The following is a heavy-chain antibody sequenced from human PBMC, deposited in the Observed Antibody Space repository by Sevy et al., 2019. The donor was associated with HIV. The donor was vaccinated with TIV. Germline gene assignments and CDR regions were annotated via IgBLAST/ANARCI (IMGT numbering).Heavy chain of an antibody. CDR1: GNTLTQLS. Sequence: ASVKVSCKVSGNTLTQLSMHWVRQVPGKGLEWMGSFDPEDDERIYAQKFQGRVTMTEDTSTDTAYMELSNLKYEDTAIYYCATTKDYYENSGDPFDYWRQGTLLTVSS. D-gene: IGHD3-22*01. CDR3: ATTKDYYENSGDPFDY. CDR2: FDPEDDER. J-gene: IGHJ4*02. V-gene: IGHV1-24*01.